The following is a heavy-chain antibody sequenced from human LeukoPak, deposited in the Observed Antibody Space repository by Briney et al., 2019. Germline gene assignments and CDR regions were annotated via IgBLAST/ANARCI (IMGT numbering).Heavy chain of an antibody. Sequence: ASVKVSCKASGYTFTSYGISWVRQAPGQGLEWMGWISAYNGNTNYAQKLQGRVTMTTDTSTSTAYMELGSLRSDDTAVYYCARAHATYYYDSSGYGFVYWGQGTLVTVSS. J-gene: IGHJ4*02. CDR2: ISAYNGNT. CDR3: ARAHATYYYDSSGYGFVY. D-gene: IGHD3-22*01. V-gene: IGHV1-18*01. CDR1: GYTFTSYG.